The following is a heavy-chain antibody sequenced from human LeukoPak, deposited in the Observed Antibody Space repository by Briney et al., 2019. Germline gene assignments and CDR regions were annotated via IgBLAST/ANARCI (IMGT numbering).Heavy chain of an antibody. D-gene: IGHD2-21*01. CDR2: IYYSGST. CDR1: GGSISSSSYY. Sequence: SETLSLTCTVSGGSISSSSYYWGWIRQPPGKGLEWIGSIYYSGSTYYNPSLKSRVTISVDTSKNQFSLKLSSVTAADTAMYYCARHEDMGYFVVGDSPVDAFDIWGQGTMVAVSS. CDR3: ARHEDMGYFVVGDSPVDAFDI. V-gene: IGHV4-39*01. J-gene: IGHJ3*02.